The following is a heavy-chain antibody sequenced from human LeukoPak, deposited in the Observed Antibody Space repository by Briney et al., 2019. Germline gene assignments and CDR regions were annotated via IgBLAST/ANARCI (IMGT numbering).Heavy chain of an antibody. D-gene: IGHD6-13*01. CDR3: AISESWYVDS. J-gene: IGHJ4*02. Sequence: GGSLRLSCAASGFTFSSYWMSWVRQAPGEGLEWVSAIYSGYTTYYADSVRGRFTISRDNSKNTLYLQMNSLRAEDTAVYYCAISESWYVDSWGQGTLVTVSS. V-gene: IGHV3-66*01. CDR2: IYSGYTT. CDR1: GFTFSSYW.